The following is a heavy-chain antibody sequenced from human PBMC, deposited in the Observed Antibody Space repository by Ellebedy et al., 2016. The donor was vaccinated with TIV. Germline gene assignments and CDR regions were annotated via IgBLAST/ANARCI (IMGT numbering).Heavy chain of an antibody. Sequence: MPSETLSLTCTVSGCSVSSGSQYWSWIRQPPGKGLEWIGYMYYSGSTNYSPSLKSRVTISEDTSKNQFSLKLSSVTAADTAVYYCARWDYGADDAFDIWGQGTMVTVSS. D-gene: IGHD4-17*01. J-gene: IGHJ3*02. CDR2: MYYSGST. CDR3: ARWDYGADDAFDI. V-gene: IGHV4-61*01. CDR1: GCSVSSGSQY.